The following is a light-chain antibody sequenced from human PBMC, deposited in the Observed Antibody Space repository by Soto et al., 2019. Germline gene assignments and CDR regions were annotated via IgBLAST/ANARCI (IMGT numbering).Light chain of an antibody. Sequence: DILLTPSPYALAVSMGERATINCKSSQSVLYSSDNNNYLAWYQQKPGQPPKLLIYWASTRESGVPDRFSGSGSGTDFTLTISSLQAEDVAVYYCQQSYTTPWTFGQGTKVDIK. CDR3: QQSYTTPWT. V-gene: IGKV4-1*01. CDR1: QSVLYSSDNNNY. CDR2: WAS. J-gene: IGKJ1*01.